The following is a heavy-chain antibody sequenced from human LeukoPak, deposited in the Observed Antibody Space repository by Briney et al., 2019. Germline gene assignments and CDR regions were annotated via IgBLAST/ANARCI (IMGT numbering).Heavy chain of an antibody. D-gene: IGHD6-19*01. CDR3: ARDLSIAVAETNSGVDY. V-gene: IGHV4-30-4*01. CDR1: GGSISSGDYY. Sequence: PSQTLSLTCTVSGGSISSGDYYWSWIRQPPGKGLEWIGYIYYSGSTNYNPSLKSRVTISVDTSKNQFSLKLSSVTAADTAVYYCARDLSIAVAETNSGVDYWGQGTLVTVSS. CDR2: IYYSGST. J-gene: IGHJ4*02.